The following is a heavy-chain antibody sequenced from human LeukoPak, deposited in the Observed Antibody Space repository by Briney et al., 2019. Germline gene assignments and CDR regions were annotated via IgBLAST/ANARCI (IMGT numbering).Heavy chain of an antibody. J-gene: IGHJ3*02. CDR2: IYYSGST. V-gene: IGHV4-59*01. D-gene: IGHD2-2*01. CDR1: GGSISSYY. Sequence: SETLSLTCTVSGGSISSYYWSWIRQPPGKGLEWIGYIYYSGSTNYNPSLKSRVTISVDTSKNQFSLKLSSVTAADTAVYYCARTCSSTSCQGAFDIWGQGTMVTVSS. CDR3: ARTCSSTSCQGAFDI.